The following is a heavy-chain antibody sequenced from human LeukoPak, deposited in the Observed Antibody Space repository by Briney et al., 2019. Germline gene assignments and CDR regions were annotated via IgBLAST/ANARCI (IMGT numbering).Heavy chain of an antibody. CDR3: ARVGDSGYCSSTSCYTDY. CDR1: GFTFSSYS. D-gene: IGHD2-2*02. V-gene: IGHV3-21*01. CDR2: ISSSSSYI. Sequence: GGSLRLSCAASGFTFSSYSMNWVRQAPGKGLEWVSSISSSSSYIYYADSVKGRFTISRDNAKNSLYLQMNSLRAEDTAVYYCARVGDSGYCSSTSCYTDYWGRGTLVTVSS. J-gene: IGHJ4*02.